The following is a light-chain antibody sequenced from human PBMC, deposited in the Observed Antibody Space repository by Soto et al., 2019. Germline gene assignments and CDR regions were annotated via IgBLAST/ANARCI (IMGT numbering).Light chain of an antibody. CDR1: SSDVGGYNY. Sequence: QSALTQPASVSGSPGQSITISCTGTSSDVGGYNYVSWYQQHPGKAPKLMIYDVSNRPSGVSNRFSGSKSGNTASRTISGLQAEDEADYYCSSYTSISTPYVFGTGTKLTVL. V-gene: IGLV2-14*01. J-gene: IGLJ1*01. CDR3: SSYTSISTPYV. CDR2: DVS.